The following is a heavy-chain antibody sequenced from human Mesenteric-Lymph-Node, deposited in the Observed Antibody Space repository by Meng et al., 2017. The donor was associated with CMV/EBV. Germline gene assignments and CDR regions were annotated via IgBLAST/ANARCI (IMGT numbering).Heavy chain of an antibody. D-gene: IGHD2-15*01. J-gene: IGHJ5*02. CDR3: ARMMPSGTALGWFDP. V-gene: IGHV1-2*02. CDR1: GYTFIAYY. CDR2: MNPRSGAT. Sequence: ASVKVSCKASGYTFIAYYIQWVRQAPGQGLEWLGWMNPRSGATNYAQKFQARVTMTIDPSISTAYMELTRLRSDDTAFYFCARMMPSGTALGWFDPWGQGTLVTVSS.